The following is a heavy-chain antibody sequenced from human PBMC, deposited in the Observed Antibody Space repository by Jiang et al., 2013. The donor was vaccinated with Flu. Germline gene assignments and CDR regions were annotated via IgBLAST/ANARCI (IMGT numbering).Heavy chain of an antibody. J-gene: IGHJ6*02. D-gene: IGHD3-10*01. V-gene: IGHV4-59*12. CDR3: AREESIMVRGVNGLDV. CDR1: GGSISHYD. CDR2: TFYSGST. Sequence: GSGLVKPSETLSLTCSVSGGSISHYDWNWIRQPPGGALEWIGYTFYSGSTDYNPSLKSRLSISVDASKNQFSLTLSSVTAADTAVYYCAREESIMVRGVNGLDVVGPRDHGHRL.